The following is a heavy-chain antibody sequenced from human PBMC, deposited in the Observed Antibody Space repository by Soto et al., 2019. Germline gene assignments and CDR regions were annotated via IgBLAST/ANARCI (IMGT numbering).Heavy chain of an antibody. CDR3: AHLNTSGYYFDY. Sequence: SGPTLGNPTQTLTLTCTFSGFSLSTSQVGVGWIRQPPGKALEWLAHVYWNDDKYYSLSLKSRLTISKDTSKSQVVLTMTNMDPVDTATYYCAHLNTSGYYFDYWGQGALVTVSS. D-gene: IGHD3-3*01. J-gene: IGHJ4*02. V-gene: IGHV2-5*01. CDR2: VYWNDDK. CDR1: GFSLSTSQVG.